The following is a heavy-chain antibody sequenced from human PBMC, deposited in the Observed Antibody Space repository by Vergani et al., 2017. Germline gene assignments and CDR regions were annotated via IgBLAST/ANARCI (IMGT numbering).Heavy chain of an antibody. D-gene: IGHD6-13*01. V-gene: IGHV1-18*04. J-gene: IGHJ4*02. CDR3: ARDYEQQLVGNFDY. CDR2: ISAYNGNT. CDR1: GYTFTSYG. Sequence: QLVQSGPEVKKPGTSVTVSCKASGYTFTSYGISWVRQAPGQGLEWMGWISAYNGNTNYAQKLQGRVTMTTDTSTSTAYMELRSLRSDDTAVYYCARDYEQQLVGNFDYWGQGTLVTVSS.